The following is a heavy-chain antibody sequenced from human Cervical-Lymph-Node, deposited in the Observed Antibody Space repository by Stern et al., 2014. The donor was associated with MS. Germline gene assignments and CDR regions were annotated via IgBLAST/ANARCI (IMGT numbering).Heavy chain of an antibody. CDR3: AAEDDVAFDI. V-gene: IGHV1-58*02. Sequence: QLGQSGPEVKKPGTSVRVSCETSGFPFRSSAIQWVRQARGQGLEWIGWIVVGSGSTQYAQKFQERVTITRDMSTTTAYMELSSLRSEDTAVYYCAAEDDVAFDIWGQGTMVTVSS. CDR2: IVVGSGST. J-gene: IGHJ3*02. CDR1: GFPFRSSA. D-gene: IGHD1-1*01.